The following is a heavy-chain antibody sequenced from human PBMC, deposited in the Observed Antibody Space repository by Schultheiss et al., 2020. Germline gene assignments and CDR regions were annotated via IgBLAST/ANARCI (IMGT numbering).Heavy chain of an antibody. J-gene: IGHJ6*02. CDR2: IYHSGST. Sequence: SATLSLTCAVYGGSFSGYYWSWIRQPPGKGLEWIGSIYHSGSTYSNPSLKSRVTISVDTSKNQFSLRLSSVTAADTAVYYCAREPLQEDRSSSRHYYYGMDVWGQGTTVTVSS. D-gene: IGHD6-6*01. CDR3: AREPLQEDRSSSRHYYYGMDV. CDR1: GGSFSGYY. V-gene: IGHV4-34*01.